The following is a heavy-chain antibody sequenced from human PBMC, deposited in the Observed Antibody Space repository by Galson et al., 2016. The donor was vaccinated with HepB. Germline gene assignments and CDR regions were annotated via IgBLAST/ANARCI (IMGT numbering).Heavy chain of an antibody. V-gene: IGHV3-11*04. D-gene: IGHD1-7*01. Sequence: SLRLSCAASGFSLSDYYMSWIRQAPGKGLEWVSYIGSIGSTITIHYADSVKGRFTISRDNAKNSLYLQMDDLSPEDTAVYYCVRDSSWNYNYWGQGALVTVSS. CDR1: GFSLSDYY. CDR3: VRDSSWNYNY. CDR2: IGSIGSTITI. J-gene: IGHJ4*02.